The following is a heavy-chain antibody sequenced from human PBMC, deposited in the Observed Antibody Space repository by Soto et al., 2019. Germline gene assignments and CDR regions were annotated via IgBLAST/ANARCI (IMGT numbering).Heavy chain of an antibody. CDR1: GGTFSSYA. Sequence: GASVKVSCKASGGTFSSYAISWVRQAPGQGLEWMGGIIPIFGTANYAQKFQGRVTITADESTSTAYMELSSLRSEDTAVYYCARTPFDTLEQTYVPLFYWGQGTLVTVSS. V-gene: IGHV1-69*13. J-gene: IGHJ4*02. CDR2: IIPIFGTA. D-gene: IGHD3-16*01. CDR3: ARTPFDTLEQTYVPLFY.